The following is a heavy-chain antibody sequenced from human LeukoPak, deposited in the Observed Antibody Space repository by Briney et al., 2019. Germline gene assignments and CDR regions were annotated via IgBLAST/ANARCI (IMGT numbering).Heavy chain of an antibody. CDR2: IIPIFGTA. CDR3: ASYYDILTGYEC. D-gene: IGHD3-9*01. J-gene: IGHJ4*02. V-gene: IGHV1-69*13. CDR1: GGTFSSYA. Sequence: SVKVSCKASGGTFSSYAISWVRQAPGQGREWMGGIIPIFGTANYAQKFQGRVTITADESTSTAYMELTSLRSEDTAVYYCASYYDILTGYECWGQGTLVTVSS.